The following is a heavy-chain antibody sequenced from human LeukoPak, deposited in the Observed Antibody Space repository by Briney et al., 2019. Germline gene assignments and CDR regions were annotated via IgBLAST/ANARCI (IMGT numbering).Heavy chain of an antibody. CDR2: ISSSSTI. Sequence: GGSLRLSCAASGFTFSSYSMNWVRQAPGKGLEWVSYISSSSTIYYADSVKGRFTISRDNAKNSLYLQMNSLRAEDTAVYYCARGIIAVAAYFDYWGQGTLVTVSS. D-gene: IGHD6-19*01. J-gene: IGHJ4*02. CDR3: ARGIIAVAAYFDY. V-gene: IGHV3-48*01. CDR1: GFTFSSYS.